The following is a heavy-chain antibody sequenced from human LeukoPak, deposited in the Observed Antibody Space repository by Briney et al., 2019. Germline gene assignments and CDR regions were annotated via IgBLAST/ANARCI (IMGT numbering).Heavy chain of an antibody. CDR1: GGSISSYY. CDR2: IYYSGST. V-gene: IGHV4-59*01. Sequence: PSETLSLTCTVSGGSISSYYWSWIRQPPGKGLEWIGYIYYSGSTNYNPSLKSRVTISVDTSKNQFSLKLSSATAADTAVYYCARVVPGWRPGGFDYWGQGTLVTVSS. CDR3: ARVVPGWRPGGFDY. J-gene: IGHJ4*02. D-gene: IGHD5-24*01.